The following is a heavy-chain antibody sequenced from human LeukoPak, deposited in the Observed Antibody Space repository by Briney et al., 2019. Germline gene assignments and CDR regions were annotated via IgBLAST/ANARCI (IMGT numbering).Heavy chain of an antibody. CDR3: ARPSSGSYSYAFDI. J-gene: IGHJ3*02. Sequence: SETLSLTCTVSGGSISTYYWSWIRQPPGKGLEWIGYIYYSGSTNYNPSLKSRVTTSVDTSKNQVSLRLSSVTAADTAVYYCARPSSGSYSYAFDIWGRGTMVAVSS. D-gene: IGHD3-10*01. CDR2: IYYSGST. CDR1: GGSISTYY. V-gene: IGHV4-59*08.